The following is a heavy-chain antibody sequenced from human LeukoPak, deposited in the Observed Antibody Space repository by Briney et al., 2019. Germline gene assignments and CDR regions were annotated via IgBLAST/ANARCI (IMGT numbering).Heavy chain of an antibody. Sequence: GESLKISCKASGYSFTTYWIGWVRQMPGKGLEWMGIIDPGDSDTRHGPSFQGQVTISADKSISTAYLQWSSLKASDTAMYYCARHRRYYGMDVWGQGTTVTVSS. CDR2: IDPGDSDT. V-gene: IGHV5-51*01. J-gene: IGHJ6*02. CDR1: GYSFTTYW. CDR3: ARHRRYYGMDV.